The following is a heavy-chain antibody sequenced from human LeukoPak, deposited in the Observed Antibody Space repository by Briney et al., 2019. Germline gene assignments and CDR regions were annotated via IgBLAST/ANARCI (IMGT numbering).Heavy chain of an antibody. V-gene: IGHV1-69*04. J-gene: IGHJ5*02. Sequence: ASVKVSCKASGGTFSSYAISWVRQAPGQGLEWMGRIIPILGIADYAQKFQGRVTITADKSTSTAYMELSSLRSEDTAVYYCAIVATKAVWFDPWGQGTLVTVSS. CDR3: AIVATKAVWFDP. D-gene: IGHD5-12*01. CDR1: GGTFSSYA. CDR2: IIPILGIA.